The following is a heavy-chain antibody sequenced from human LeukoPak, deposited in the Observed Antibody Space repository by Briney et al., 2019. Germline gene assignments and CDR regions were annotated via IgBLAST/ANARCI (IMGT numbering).Heavy chain of an antibody. D-gene: IGHD5-18*01. Sequence: GGSLRLSCAASGFTFSTFAMIWVRQPPGKGLEWVSSIFPSGGEIHYAASVRGRFTISRDNSKSILSLQMNSLIAEDTAIYYCATYRQVLLPFESWGQGTLVTVSS. CDR2: IFPSGGEI. CDR1: GFTFSTFA. J-gene: IGHJ4*02. V-gene: IGHV3-23*01. CDR3: ATYRQVLLPFES.